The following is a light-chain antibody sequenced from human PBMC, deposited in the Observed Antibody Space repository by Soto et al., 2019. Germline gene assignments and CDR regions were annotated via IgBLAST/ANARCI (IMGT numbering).Light chain of an antibody. CDR3: QSYDATNQV. J-gene: IGLJ3*02. V-gene: IGLV6-57*01. CDR2: EDN. CDR1: SGSIASNY. Sequence: NFMLTQPHSVSESPGKTVIISCTRSSGSIASNYVQWYQQRPGSSPTTVIYEDNQRPSGVTDRFSGSIDSSSNSASLTISGLETEDEADSYCQSYDATNQVFGGGTKLTVL.